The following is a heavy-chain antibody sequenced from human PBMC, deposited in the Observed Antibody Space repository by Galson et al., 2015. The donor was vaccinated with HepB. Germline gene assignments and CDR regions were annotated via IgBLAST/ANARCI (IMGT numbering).Heavy chain of an antibody. CDR3: ARGSRITMIVVVISYFDY. CDR2: INWNGGST. V-gene: IGHV3-20*04. CDR1: GFTFDDYG. Sequence: SLRLSCAASGFTFDDYGMSWVRQAPGKGLEWVSGINWNGGSTGYADSVKGRFTISRDNAKNSLYLQMNSLRAEDTALYYCARGSRITMIVVVISYFDYWGQGTLVTVSS. D-gene: IGHD3-22*01. J-gene: IGHJ4*02.